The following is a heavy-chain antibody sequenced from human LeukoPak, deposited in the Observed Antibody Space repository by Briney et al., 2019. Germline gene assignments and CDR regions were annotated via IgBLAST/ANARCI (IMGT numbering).Heavy chain of an antibody. CDR3: ARHTGARYSCGWPPFDY. CDR2: IDPSDSYT. J-gene: IGHJ4*02. D-gene: IGHD6-19*01. CDR1: GYSFTSCG. Sequence: GESLKISCKGSGYSFTSCGISWVRQMPGKGLEWMGRIDPSDSYTNYSPSFQGHVTISADKSISTAYLQWSSLKASDTAMYYCARHTGARYSCGWPPFDYWGQGTLVTVSS. V-gene: IGHV5-10-1*01.